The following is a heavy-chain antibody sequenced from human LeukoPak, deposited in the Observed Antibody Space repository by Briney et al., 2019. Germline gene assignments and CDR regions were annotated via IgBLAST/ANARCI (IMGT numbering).Heavy chain of an antibody. CDR3: ASALRYFGPNDAFDI. Sequence: GGSLRLSCAASGGTFSSYAISWVRQAPGQGLEWMGGIIPIFGTANYAQKFQGRVTITADESTSTAYMELSSLRSEDTAVYYCASALRYFGPNDAFDIWGQGTTVTVSS. D-gene: IGHD3-9*01. CDR1: GGTFSSYA. CDR2: IIPIFGTA. J-gene: IGHJ3*02. V-gene: IGHV1-69*01.